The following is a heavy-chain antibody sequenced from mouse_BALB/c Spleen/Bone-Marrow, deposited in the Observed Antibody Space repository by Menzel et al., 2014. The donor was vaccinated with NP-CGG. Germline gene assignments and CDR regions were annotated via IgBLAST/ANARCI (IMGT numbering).Heavy chain of an antibody. CDR3: ARESYGNWFAY. CDR1: GYTFTSYT. J-gene: IGHJ3*01. CDR2: INPSSGYT. V-gene: IGHV1-4*01. D-gene: IGHD2-1*01. Sequence: QVQLQQSGAELARPGDSVKMSCKASGYTFTSYTMHWVKQRPGQGLEWIGYINPSSGYTNYNQKFKDKATLTADKSSSTAYMQLSSLTSEGSAVYYCARESYGNWFAYWGQGTLVTVSA.